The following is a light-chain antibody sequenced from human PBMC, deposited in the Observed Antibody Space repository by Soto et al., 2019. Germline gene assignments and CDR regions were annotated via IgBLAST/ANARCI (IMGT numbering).Light chain of an antibody. CDR3: SSYTTTSTLV. J-gene: IGLJ3*02. CDR2: EVR. Sequence: QSALTQPASVSGSPGQSITLACTGTNRDVGSYNLVSWYQQRPGEAPKLIISEVRNRPSGISYRFTGSKSGNTASLTISGLQAEDEDDYYCSSYTTTSTLVFGGGTKLTVL. V-gene: IGLV2-14*01. CDR1: NRDVGSYNL.